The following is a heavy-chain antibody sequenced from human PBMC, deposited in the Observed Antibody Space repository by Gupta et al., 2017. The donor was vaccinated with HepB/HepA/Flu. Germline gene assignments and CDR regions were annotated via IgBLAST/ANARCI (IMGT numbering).Heavy chain of an antibody. J-gene: IGHJ2*01. CDR2: ISSGGGST. CDR3: AREPEYLNGWYFDL. CDR1: GFTLSNYA. V-gene: IGHV3-23*01. D-gene: IGHD2-2*01. Sequence: ELRLLESGGGLVQPGGSLRLSCVASGFTLSNYAMSWVRKAPGKGLGWVSSISSGGGSTYSTDSVKGRLTVSRDNSKNTLYLQMNSLSAVDTAVYYCAREPEYLNGWYFDLWGRGTLVSVSS.